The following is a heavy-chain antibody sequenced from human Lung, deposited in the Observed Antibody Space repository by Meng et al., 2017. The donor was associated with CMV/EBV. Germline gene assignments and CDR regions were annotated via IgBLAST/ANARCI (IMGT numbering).Heavy chain of an antibody. CDR3: AKDMRDLGELLEY. CDR1: GFTFSNFG. J-gene: IGHJ4*02. V-gene: IGHV3-33*06. CDR2: LWYDGSNT. D-gene: IGHD1-7*01. Sequence: GGSLRLXCAASGFTFSNFGMHWVRQAPGRGLEWVALLWYDGSNTNYADSVKGRFTISRDNSKNTVYLQMNSLRVEDTAVYYCAKDMRDLGELLEYWGQGTXVTVSS.